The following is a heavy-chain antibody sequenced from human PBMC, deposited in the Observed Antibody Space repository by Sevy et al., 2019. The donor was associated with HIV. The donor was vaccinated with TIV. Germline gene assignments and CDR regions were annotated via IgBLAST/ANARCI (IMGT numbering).Heavy chain of an antibody. CDR1: GFTFSSYG. Sequence: GGSLRLSCAASGFTFSSYGMHWVRQAPGKGLEWVAVIWYDGSNKYYADSVKGRFTISRDNSKNTLYLQMNSLRAEDTAVYYCARGSRGFNTQECYFDYWGQGTLVTVSS. CDR3: ARGSRGFNTQECYFDY. J-gene: IGHJ4*02. D-gene: IGHD2-15*01. CDR2: IWYDGSNK. V-gene: IGHV3-33*01.